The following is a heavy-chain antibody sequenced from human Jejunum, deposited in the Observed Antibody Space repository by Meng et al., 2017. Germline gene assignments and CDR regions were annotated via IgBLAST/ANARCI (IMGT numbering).Heavy chain of an antibody. CDR3: ASRPVGIRTYYFDC. V-gene: IGHV4-4*02. CDR2: VFHSGTP. D-gene: IGHD2-21*01. Sequence: VQLQASGPGLVMHSGTVSLTCAVSGGSITSTKVWSWVRQTPGKGLEWIGEVFHSGTPNYNPSLMSRLTMSVDKSKNQFSLNLTSVTAADTAVYYCASRPVGIRTYYFDCWGQGTLVTVSS. CDR1: GGSITSTKV. J-gene: IGHJ4*02.